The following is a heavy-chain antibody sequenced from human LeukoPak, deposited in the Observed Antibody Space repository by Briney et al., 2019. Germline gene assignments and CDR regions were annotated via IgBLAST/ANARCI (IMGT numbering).Heavy chain of an antibody. CDR3: ARRGLVPAFDI. Sequence: SGGSLRLSCAASGFTFSSYWMHWVRQAPGEGLVWVSRINGDGSSTTYADAVKGRFTISRDNAKNTLYLQMSSLRAEDTAVYYCARRGLVPAFDIWGQGTMVTVAS. CDR2: INGDGSST. D-gene: IGHD2-2*01. CDR1: GFTFSSYW. V-gene: IGHV3-74*01. J-gene: IGHJ3*02.